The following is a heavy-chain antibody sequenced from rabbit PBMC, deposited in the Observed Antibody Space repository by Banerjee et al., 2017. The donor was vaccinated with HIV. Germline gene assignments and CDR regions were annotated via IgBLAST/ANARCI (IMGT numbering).Heavy chain of an antibody. CDR3: ARGDYTYGYTDDGQPIYFNL. Sequence: QSLEESGGDLVKPGASLTLTCTASGFTISSSYWICWVRQAPGKGLEWITCIYAGSSGNTYYASWAKGRFTISKTSSTTVTLRMTSLTAADTATYFCARGDYTYGYTDDGQPIYFNLWGPGTLVTVS. CDR1: GFTISSSYW. CDR2: IYAGSSGNT. V-gene: IGHV1S40*01. D-gene: IGHD6-1*01. J-gene: IGHJ4*01.